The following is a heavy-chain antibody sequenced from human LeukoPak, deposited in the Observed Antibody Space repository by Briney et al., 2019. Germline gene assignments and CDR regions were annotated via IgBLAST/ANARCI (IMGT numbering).Heavy chain of an antibody. CDR3: ATHPGGHLYYYYMDV. CDR2: ISGSGGST. V-gene: IGHV3-23*01. D-gene: IGHD1-1*01. CDR1: GFTFSSYA. Sequence: HPGGSLRLSCAASGFTFSSYAMSWVRQAPGKGLEWVSAISGSGGSTYYADSVKGRFTISRDNSKNTLYLQMNSLRAEDTAVYYCATHPGGHLYYYYMDVWGKGTTVTVSS. J-gene: IGHJ6*03.